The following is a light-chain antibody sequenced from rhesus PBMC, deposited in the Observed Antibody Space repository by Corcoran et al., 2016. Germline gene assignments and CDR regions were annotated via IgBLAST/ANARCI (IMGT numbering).Light chain of an antibody. J-gene: IGKJ3*01. CDR2: KAT. Sequence: DIQMTQSPSSLSASVGDRVTITCRASANVNNYLNWYQQKQGKAPKLLSYKATPLQSGVPSRFSGSGSGTDYTFTISSLQSEDVATFYCQHNYGSPFTFGPGTKLDIK. CDR1: ANVNNY. CDR3: QHNYGSPFT. V-gene: IGKV1-74*01.